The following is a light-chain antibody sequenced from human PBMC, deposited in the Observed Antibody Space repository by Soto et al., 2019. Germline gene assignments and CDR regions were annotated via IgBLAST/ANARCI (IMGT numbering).Light chain of an antibody. CDR2: EVS. Sequence: QSALTQPASVSGSPGQSITISCTGTSSDVGGSNYVSWYQQHPGKAPKLMIYEVSNRPSGVSNRFSGSQSGNTASLTISGLQAEDEANYYCSSYTTSNTPLYVFGTGTKVTVL. V-gene: IGLV2-14*01. J-gene: IGLJ1*01. CDR3: SSYTTSNTPLYV. CDR1: SSDVGGSNY.